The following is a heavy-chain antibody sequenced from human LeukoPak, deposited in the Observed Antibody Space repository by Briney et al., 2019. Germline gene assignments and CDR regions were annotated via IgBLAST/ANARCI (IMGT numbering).Heavy chain of an antibody. J-gene: IGHJ4*02. CDR1: GGSISSSSYY. D-gene: IGHD2-15*01. Sequence: PSETLSLTCTVSGGSISSSSYYWGWLRQPPGKGLEWIGSIYYSGSTYYNPPLKSRVTISVDTSKNQFSLKLSSVTAADTAVYYCARPRIQAGSYYFDYWGQGTLVTVSS. V-gene: IGHV4-39*01. CDR3: ARPRIQAGSYYFDY. CDR2: IYYSGST.